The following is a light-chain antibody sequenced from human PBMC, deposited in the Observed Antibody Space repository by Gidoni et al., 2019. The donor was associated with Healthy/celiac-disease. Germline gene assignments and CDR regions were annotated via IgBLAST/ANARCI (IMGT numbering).Light chain of an antibody. CDR1: QSISSY. CDR3: QQSYSTSWT. Sequence: IQMTQSPSSLSASVGDRVTITCRASQSISSYLNWYQQKPGKDPKLLIYAASSLQSGVPSRFSGSGSGTDFTLNISSLKHEDFATYYCQQSYSTSWTFGQGTKVEIK. V-gene: IGKV1-39*01. CDR2: AAS. J-gene: IGKJ1*01.